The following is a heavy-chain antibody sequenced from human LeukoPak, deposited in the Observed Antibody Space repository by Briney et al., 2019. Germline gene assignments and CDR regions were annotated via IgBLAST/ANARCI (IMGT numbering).Heavy chain of an antibody. D-gene: IGHD4-23*01. Sequence: GGSLRLSCAASGFTFSTYGMHWVRQAPGKGLEWVAVISNDGSNKYYADSVKGRFTISRDNSKNSLYLQINSLRAEDTAVYYCARKTVVGSYFDYWGQGTPVTVSS. V-gene: IGHV3-30*03. CDR2: ISNDGSNK. CDR3: ARKTVVGSYFDY. J-gene: IGHJ4*02. CDR1: GFTFSTYG.